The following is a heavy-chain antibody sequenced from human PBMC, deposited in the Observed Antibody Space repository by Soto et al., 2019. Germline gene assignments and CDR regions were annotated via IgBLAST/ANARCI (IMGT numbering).Heavy chain of an antibody. CDR1: VFTFTRYS. CDR3: GPESENLNPNFYY. CDR2: ISSTTNYI. V-gene: IGHV3-21*01. Sequence: GTLRLSCAASVFTFTRYSMNWVRQGPGKGLEWVSSISSTTNYIYYADAMKGRFTVSRDNAENSGYLDMNSLRAADTAVYYCGPESENLNPNFYYWRQGTLVTVAS. J-gene: IGHJ4*02.